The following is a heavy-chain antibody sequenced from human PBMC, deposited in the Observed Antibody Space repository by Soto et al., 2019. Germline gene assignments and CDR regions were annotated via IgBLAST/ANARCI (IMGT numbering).Heavy chain of an antibody. CDR3: ARGYILYSSSWYGWFDP. CDR2: INHSGST. V-gene: IGHV4-34*01. CDR1: GGSFSGYY. J-gene: IGHJ5*02. Sequence: LSLTCAVYGGSFSGYYWSWIRQPPGKGLEWIGEINHSGSTNYNPSLKSRVTISVDTSKNQFSLKLSSVTAADTAVYYCARGYILYSSSWYGWFDPWGQGTLVTVSS. D-gene: IGHD6-13*01.